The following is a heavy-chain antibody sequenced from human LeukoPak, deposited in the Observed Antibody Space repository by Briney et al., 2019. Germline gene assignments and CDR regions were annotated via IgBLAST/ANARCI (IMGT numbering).Heavy chain of an antibody. CDR3: ARERSFGSYLDY. V-gene: IGHV4-34*01. Sequence: SSETLSLTCAVYGGSFSGYYWSWIRQPPGKGLEWIGEINHSGSTNYNPSLKSRVTISVDTSKNQFSLKLSSVTAADTAVYYCARERSFGSYLDYWGQGTLVTVSS. J-gene: IGHJ4*02. D-gene: IGHD1-26*01. CDR2: INHSGST. CDR1: GGSFSGYY.